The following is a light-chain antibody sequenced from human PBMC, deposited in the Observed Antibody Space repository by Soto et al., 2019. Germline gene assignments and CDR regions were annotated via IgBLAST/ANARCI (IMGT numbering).Light chain of an antibody. CDR3: QQRSNWIT. CDR2: DAS. Sequence: EIVLTQSPATLSLSPGERATLPCRASQSVSSYLAWYQQKPGQAPRLLIYDASNRATGIPARFSGSGSGTDFTLTISSLEPEDFAVYHCQQRSNWITFGQGTRLEIK. J-gene: IGKJ5*01. CDR1: QSVSSY. V-gene: IGKV3-11*01.